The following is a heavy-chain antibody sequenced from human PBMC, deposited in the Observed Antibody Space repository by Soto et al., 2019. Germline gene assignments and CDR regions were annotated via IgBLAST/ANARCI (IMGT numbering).Heavy chain of an antibody. CDR3: AKDSPSQTYYYDSSGISI. Sequence: GGSLRLSCAASGFTFSSYAMSWVRQAPGKGLEWVSAISGSGGSTYYADSVKGRFTISRDNSKNTLYLQMNSLRAEDTAAYYCAKDSPSQTYYYDSSGISIWGQGTMVTVSS. CDR1: GFTFSSYA. D-gene: IGHD3-22*01. V-gene: IGHV3-23*01. J-gene: IGHJ3*02. CDR2: ISGSGGST.